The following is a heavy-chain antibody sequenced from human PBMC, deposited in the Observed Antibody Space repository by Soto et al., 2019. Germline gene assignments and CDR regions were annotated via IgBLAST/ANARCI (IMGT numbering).Heavy chain of an antibody. Sequence: ASVKVSCKASGYTFTSYDINWVRQATGQGLEWMGWMNPNSGNTGYAQKFQGRVTMTRNTSISTAYMELSSLRSEDTAVYYCARLHQYYDFWSGYYTGYAFDLWGQGTMVTVSS. V-gene: IGHV1-8*01. CDR1: GYTFTSYD. CDR2: MNPNSGNT. J-gene: IGHJ3*01. D-gene: IGHD3-3*01. CDR3: ARLHQYYDFWSGYYTGYAFDL.